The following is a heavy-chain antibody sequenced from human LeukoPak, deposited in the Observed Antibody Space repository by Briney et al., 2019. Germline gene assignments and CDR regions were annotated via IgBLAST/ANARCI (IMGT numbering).Heavy chain of an antibody. CDR2: INPNSGGT. V-gene: IGHV1-2*06. CDR1: GYTLTGYY. D-gene: IGHD6-13*01. CDR3: ARERGRPTYSSSWSY. Sequence: ASVKVSCKASGYTLTGYYMHWVRQAPGQGLEWMGRINPNSGGTNYAQRFQGRVTMTRDTSISTAYMELSRLRSDDTAVYYCARERGRPTYSSSWSYWGQGTLVTVSS. J-gene: IGHJ4*02.